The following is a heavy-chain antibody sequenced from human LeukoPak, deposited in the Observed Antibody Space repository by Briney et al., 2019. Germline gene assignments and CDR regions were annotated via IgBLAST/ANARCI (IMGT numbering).Heavy chain of an antibody. CDR2: INPNSGDT. D-gene: IGHD3-9*01. J-gene: IGHJ4*02. CDR1: GYIFTGHF. CDR3: AKGGHTTGYDYFDY. V-gene: IGHV1-2*02. Sequence: ASVKVSCKASGYIFTGHFMHWVRQAPGQGPEWMGCINPNSGDTKYSQKFQGRVTATIDTSISTGYMELSSLRSDDTAVFYCAKGGHTTGYDYFDYWGQGTLVTVSS.